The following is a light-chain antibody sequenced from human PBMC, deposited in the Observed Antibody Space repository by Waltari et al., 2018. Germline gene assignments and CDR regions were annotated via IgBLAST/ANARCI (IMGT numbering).Light chain of an antibody. CDR3: NSRDSNGNPFV. J-gene: IGLJ1*01. CDR2: GKH. Sequence: SSDLTQDPALSVALGQTVRITCQGHSPRYHYANWYRQKPGQAPLLVMYGKHNRPSGIPERFSGSYSGDTASLTITGAQAEDEADYYCNSRDSNGNPFVFGPATKVTVL. V-gene: IGLV3-19*01. CDR1: SPRYHY.